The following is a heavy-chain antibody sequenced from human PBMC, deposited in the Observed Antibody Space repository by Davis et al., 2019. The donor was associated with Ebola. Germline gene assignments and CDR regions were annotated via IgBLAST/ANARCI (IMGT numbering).Heavy chain of an antibody. D-gene: IGHD2-2*01. CDR1: GFTFSSYE. Sequence: PGGSLRLSCAASGFTFSSYEMNWVRQAPGKGLEWVSYISSSGSTIYYADSVKGRFTISRDNAKNSLYLQRNSLRDEDTAVYYCARVPSVVGGMDVWGQGTTVTVSS. J-gene: IGHJ6*02. CDR3: ARVPSVVGGMDV. CDR2: ISSSGSTI. V-gene: IGHV3-48*03.